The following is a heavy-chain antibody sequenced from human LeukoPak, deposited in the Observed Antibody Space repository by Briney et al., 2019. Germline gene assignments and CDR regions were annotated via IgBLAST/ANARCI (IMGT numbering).Heavy chain of an antibody. J-gene: IGHJ5*02. V-gene: IGHV4-31*03. CDR1: SGSISSGGYY. CDR2: IYYSGTT. D-gene: IGHD2-2*01. CDR3: ARYCSTATCYDGAFDP. Sequence: SETLSLTCTVSSGSISSGGYYWSWIRQHPGKGLEWIGYIYYSGTTYYNPSLKSRVTISLHTSKNQFSLQLTSVTAADTAVYYCARYCSTATCYDGAFDPWGQGTLVTVSS.